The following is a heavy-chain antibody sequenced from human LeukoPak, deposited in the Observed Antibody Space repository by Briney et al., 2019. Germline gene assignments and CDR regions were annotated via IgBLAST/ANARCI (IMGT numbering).Heavy chain of an antibody. D-gene: IGHD1-26*01. J-gene: IGHJ4*02. Sequence: SETLSLTYTVSGGSISSYYWNWIRQPPGKGLEWIGYIYDSGSTNYNPSLKSRITISIDTSKNQFSLKLSSVTAADTAVYYCAREGSRTYSGSYRAFDYWGQGTLVTVSS. CDR2: IYDSGST. CDR3: AREGSRTYSGSYRAFDY. V-gene: IGHV4-59*01. CDR1: GGSISSYY.